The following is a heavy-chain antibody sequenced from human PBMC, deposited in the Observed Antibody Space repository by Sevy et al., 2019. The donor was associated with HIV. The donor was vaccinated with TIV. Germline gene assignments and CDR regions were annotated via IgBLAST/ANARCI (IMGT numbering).Heavy chain of an antibody. CDR1: GFTFRSYW. J-gene: IGHJ4*02. D-gene: IGHD3-22*01. Sequence: GGSRRLSCAASGFTFRSYWMSWVRQAPGKGLEWVANIKQDGSEKYYVDSVKGRVTISRDNAKNSLYLQMNSLRAEDTAVYYCARVTEYYDSNNYDVFDYWGQGTLVTVSS. CDR2: IKQDGSEK. V-gene: IGHV3-7*01. CDR3: ARVTEYYDSNNYDVFDY.